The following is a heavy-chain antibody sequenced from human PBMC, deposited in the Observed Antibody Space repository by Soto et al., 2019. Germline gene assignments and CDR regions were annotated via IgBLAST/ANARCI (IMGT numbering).Heavy chain of an antibody. J-gene: IGHJ5*02. CDR3: ARRMGDPYDSSGYYH. Sequence: SVKVSCKASGGTFSSYAISWVRQAPGQGLEWMGGIIPIFGTANYAQKFQGRVTITADESTSTAYMELSSLRSEDTAVYYCARRMGDPYDSSGYYHWGQGTLVTVSS. V-gene: IGHV1-69*13. CDR1: GGTFSSYA. CDR2: IIPIFGTA. D-gene: IGHD3-22*01.